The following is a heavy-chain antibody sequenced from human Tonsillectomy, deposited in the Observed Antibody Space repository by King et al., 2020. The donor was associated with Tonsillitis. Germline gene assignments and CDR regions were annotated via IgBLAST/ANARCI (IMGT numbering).Heavy chain of an antibody. V-gene: IGHV3-23*04. J-gene: IGHJ2*01. CDR1: GFTFSSYA. CDR2: ISGSGGST. D-gene: IGHD6-13*01. CDR3: AKAPGYSSNLLVYFDL. Sequence: VQLVESGGGLVQPGGSLRLSCAASGFTFSSYAMSWVRQAPGKGLEWVSAISGSGGSTYYADSVKGRFTISRDNSKNTLYLQMNSLRAEDTAVYYCAKAPGYSSNLLVYFDLWGRGTLVTVSS.